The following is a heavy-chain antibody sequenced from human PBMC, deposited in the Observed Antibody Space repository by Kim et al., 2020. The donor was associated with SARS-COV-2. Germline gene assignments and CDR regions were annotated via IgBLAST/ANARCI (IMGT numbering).Heavy chain of an antibody. D-gene: IGHD2-15*01. CDR3: ARSQNPYCSGGSCYSLQH. Sequence: SVKVSCKASGGTFSSYAISWVRQAPGQGLEWMGGIIPIFGTANYAQKFQGRVTITADESTSTAYMELSSLRSEDTAVYYCARSQNPYCSGGSCYSLQHWGQGTLVTVSS. CDR2: IIPIFGTA. V-gene: IGHV1-69*13. CDR1: GGTFSSYA. J-gene: IGHJ1*01.